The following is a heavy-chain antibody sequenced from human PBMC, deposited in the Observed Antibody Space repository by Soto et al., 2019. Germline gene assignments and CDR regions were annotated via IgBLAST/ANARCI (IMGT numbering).Heavy chain of an antibody. CDR3: ARDRGPSSGYYPYWFDP. V-gene: IGHV1-69*14. CDR2: IIPMFGTA. CDR1: GGTFSSYA. D-gene: IGHD3-22*01. J-gene: IGHJ5*02. Sequence: QVQLVQSGAEVKKPGSSVKVSCKASGGTFSSYAISWVRQAPGQGLEWMGEIIPMFGTANYAQNFQGRVTITADKSXSXSYMELSSLRSEDTAVYYCARDRGPSSGYYPYWFDPWGQGTLVTVSS.